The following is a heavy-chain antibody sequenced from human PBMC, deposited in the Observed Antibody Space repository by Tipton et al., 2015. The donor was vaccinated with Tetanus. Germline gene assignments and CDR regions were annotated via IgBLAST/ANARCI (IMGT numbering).Heavy chain of an antibody. CDR3: ARGPSRVLRFLEWLPPRFRSQFDP. Sequence: TLSLTCTVSGGSISSSSYYWGWIRQPPGKGLEWIGSIYYSGSTYYNPSLKSRVTISVDTSKNQFSLKLSSVTAADTAVYYCARGPSRVLRFLEWLPPRFRSQFDPWGQGTLVTVSS. J-gene: IGHJ5*02. CDR1: GGSISSSSYY. CDR2: IYYSGST. V-gene: IGHV4-39*01. D-gene: IGHD3-3*01.